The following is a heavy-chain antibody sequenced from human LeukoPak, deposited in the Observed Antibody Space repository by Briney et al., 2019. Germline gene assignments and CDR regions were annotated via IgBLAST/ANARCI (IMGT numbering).Heavy chain of an antibody. J-gene: IGHJ4*02. CDR3: AREYYDFWSGYSTAFDY. CDR1: GFTFSTYW. CDR2: ISSSSSYI. D-gene: IGHD3-3*01. Sequence: GGSLRLSCAASGFTFSTYWMSWVRQAPGKGLEWVSSISSSSSYIYYADSVKGRFTISRDNAKNSLYLQMNSLRAEDTAVYYCAREYYDFWSGYSTAFDYWGQGTLVTVSS. V-gene: IGHV3-21*01.